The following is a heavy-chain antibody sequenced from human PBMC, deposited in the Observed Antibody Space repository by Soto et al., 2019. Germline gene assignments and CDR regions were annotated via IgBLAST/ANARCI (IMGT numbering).Heavy chain of an antibody. V-gene: IGHV1-18*01. D-gene: IGHD3-3*01. CDR2: ISAYNGNT. Sequence: SWVRQAPGQGLEWMGWISAYNGNTNYAQKLQGRVTMTTDTSTSTAYMELRSLRSDDTAVYYFARDSLTIFGVVSKGASDGMDVWGQGTTVTVSS. J-gene: IGHJ6*02. CDR3: ARDSLTIFGVVSKGASDGMDV.